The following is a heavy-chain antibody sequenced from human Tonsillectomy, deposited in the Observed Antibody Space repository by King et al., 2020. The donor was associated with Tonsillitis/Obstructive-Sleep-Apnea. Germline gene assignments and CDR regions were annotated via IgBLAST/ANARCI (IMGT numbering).Heavy chain of an antibody. D-gene: IGHD4-17*01. V-gene: IGHV3-15*01. J-gene: IGHJ6*03. CDR2: IKSKTDGGTT. Sequence: VQLVESGGGLVKPGGSLRLSCAASGFTFSNAWMSWVRQAPGKGLEWVGRIKSKTDGGTTDYAAPVKGRFTISRDDSKNTLYLQMNSLKTEDTAVYYCVTTATKYYYDYMDVWGKGTTVTVSS. CDR3: VTTATKYYYDYMDV. CDR1: GFTFSNAW.